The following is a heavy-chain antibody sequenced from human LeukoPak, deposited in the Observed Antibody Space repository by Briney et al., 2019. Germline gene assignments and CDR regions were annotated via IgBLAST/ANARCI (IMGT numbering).Heavy chain of an antibody. Sequence: GGPLRLSCGASVFPYSRYSMKWVPEAPGKGVEWVSSISSSTSYIYYADSVKGRFTISRDNAKNSLYLQMNSLTAEDTAVYYCAREPWMDYWGQGTLVTASS. J-gene: IGHJ4*02. D-gene: IGHD2-2*03. CDR2: ISSSTSYI. CDR1: VFPYSRYS. V-gene: IGHV3-21*01. CDR3: AREPWMDY.